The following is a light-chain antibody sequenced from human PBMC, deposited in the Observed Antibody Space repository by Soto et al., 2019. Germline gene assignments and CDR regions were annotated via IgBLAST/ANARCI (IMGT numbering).Light chain of an antibody. CDR2: DVS. J-gene: IGLJ1*01. CDR3: CSYAGSSTLV. Sequence: QSALTQPASVSGSPGQSITISCTGTSSDVGSYNLVSWYQQHPDKAPKLMIFDVSLRPSGVSNRFSGSKFGNTASLTISGLQAEGEADYYCCSYAGSSTLVFGTGTKVTVL. CDR1: SSDVGSYNL. V-gene: IGLV2-23*02.